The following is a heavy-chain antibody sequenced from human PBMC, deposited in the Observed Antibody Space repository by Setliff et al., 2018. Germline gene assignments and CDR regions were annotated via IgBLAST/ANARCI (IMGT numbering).Heavy chain of an antibody. V-gene: IGHV3-48*03. CDR1: GFTFSSYE. J-gene: IGHJ4*02. CDR3: AKPQVELRWGFES. Sequence: GGSLRLSCAASGFTFSSYEMNWVRQAPGKGLEWISYISGSGSTIYYADSVKGRFTISRDSSKNTLYLQMNSLRAEDTAVYYCAKPQVELRWGFESWGQGTLVTVSS. D-gene: IGHD3-16*01. CDR2: ISGSGSTI.